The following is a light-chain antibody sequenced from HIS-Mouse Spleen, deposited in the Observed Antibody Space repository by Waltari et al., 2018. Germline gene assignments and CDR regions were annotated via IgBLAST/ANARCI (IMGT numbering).Light chain of an antibody. J-gene: IGLJ3*02. Sequence: QSVLTQPPSASGTPGQRVTISCSGTSPNSGSNYVYWYKQLPGTAPKLPIYRNNQRPSGVPDRFSGSKSGTSASLAISGLRSEDEADYYCAAWDDSLSGPVFGGGTKLTVL. CDR2: RNN. CDR1: SPNSGSNY. V-gene: IGLV1-47*01. CDR3: AAWDDSLSGPV.